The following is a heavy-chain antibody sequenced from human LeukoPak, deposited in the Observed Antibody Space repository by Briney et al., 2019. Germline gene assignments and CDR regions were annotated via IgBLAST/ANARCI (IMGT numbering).Heavy chain of an antibody. CDR1: GGTFSSYA. V-gene: IGHV1-69*13. CDR2: IIPIFGTA. CDR3: ARQSSHDYGMDV. Sequence: SVKVSCKASGGTFSSYAISWVRQAPGQGLEWMGGIIPIFGTANYAQKFQGRVTITAVESTSTAYMELSSLRSEDTAVYYCARQSSHDYGMDVWGQGTTVTVSS. J-gene: IGHJ6*02.